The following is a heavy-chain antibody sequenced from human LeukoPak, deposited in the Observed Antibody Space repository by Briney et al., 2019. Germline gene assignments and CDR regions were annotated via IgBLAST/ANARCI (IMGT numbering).Heavy chain of an antibody. CDR1: GGSFSGYY. V-gene: IGHV4-34*01. CDR2: INHSGST. D-gene: IGHD3-16*01. J-gene: IGHJ5*02. CDR3: ARHSWGSHWFDP. Sequence: PSETLSLTFAVYGGSFSGYYWSWIRQPPGKGLEWIGEINHSGSTNYNPSLKSRVTISVDTSKNQFSLKLSSVTAADTAVYYCARHSWGSHWFDPWGQGTLVTVSS.